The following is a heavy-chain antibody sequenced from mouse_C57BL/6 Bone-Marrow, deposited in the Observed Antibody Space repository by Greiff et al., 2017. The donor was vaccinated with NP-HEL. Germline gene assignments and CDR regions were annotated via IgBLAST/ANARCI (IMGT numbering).Heavy chain of an antibody. Sequence: QVQLQQPGAELVKPGASVKVSCKASGNTFTSYWMHWVKQRPGQGLEWIGRIHPSDSDTNYNQKFKGKATLTVDKSSSTAYMQLSSLTSEDSAVYYCAIRIYYGKTDYWGQGTSVTVSS. CDR1: GNTFTSYW. D-gene: IGHD2-1*01. V-gene: IGHV1-74*01. CDR3: AIRIYYGKTDY. CDR2: IHPSDSDT. J-gene: IGHJ4*01.